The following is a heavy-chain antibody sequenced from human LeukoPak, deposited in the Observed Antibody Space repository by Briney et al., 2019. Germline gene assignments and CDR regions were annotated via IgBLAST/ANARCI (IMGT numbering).Heavy chain of an antibody. D-gene: IGHD3-10*01. CDR1: GGSISSYY. V-gene: IGHV4-4*07. CDR2: IYTSGST. CDR3: ARDWPMVRGVIITSWFDP. Sequence: SGTLSLTCTVSGGSISSYYWSWIRQPAGKGLEWIGRIYTSGSTNYNPSLKSRVTMSVDTSKNQFSLKLSSVTAADTAVYYCARDWPMVRGVIITSWFDPWGQGTLVTVSS. J-gene: IGHJ5*02.